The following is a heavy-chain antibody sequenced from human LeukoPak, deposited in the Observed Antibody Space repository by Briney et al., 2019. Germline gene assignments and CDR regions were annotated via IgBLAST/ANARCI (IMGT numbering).Heavy chain of an antibody. CDR3: ARDTGSGWSFDY. V-gene: IGHV1-18*01. D-gene: IGHD6-19*01. CDR1: GYTFTSYG. CDR2: ISAYNGNT. J-gene: IGHJ4*02. Sequence: GASVKVSCKASGYTFTSYGISWVRQAPGQGLEWMGWISAYNGNTNYAQKLQGRVTMTRDMSTSTAYMELSSLRSEDTAVYYCARDTGSGWSFDYWGQGTLVTVSS.